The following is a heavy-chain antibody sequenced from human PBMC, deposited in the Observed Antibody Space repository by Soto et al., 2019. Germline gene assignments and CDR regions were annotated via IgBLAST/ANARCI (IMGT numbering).Heavy chain of an antibody. CDR2: INPYNENT. V-gene: IGHV1-18*01. CDR3: ARDFRDSCGGANCIYFDY. CDR1: DYSFSSYA. D-gene: IGHD2-21*01. Sequence: QIQLVQSGAEVKKPGASVKVSCKASDYSFSSYAISWVRQAPGQGLEWMGWINPYNENTNYAQKFQGRISMTTDTSTSTAYMELRSLRFDDTAVYYCARDFRDSCGGANCIYFDYWGQGTLVSVSS. J-gene: IGHJ4*02.